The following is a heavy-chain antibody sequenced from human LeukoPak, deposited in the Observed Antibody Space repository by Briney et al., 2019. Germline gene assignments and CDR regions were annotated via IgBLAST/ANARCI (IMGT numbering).Heavy chain of an antibody. D-gene: IGHD3-22*01. CDR1: GFTFSGYA. V-gene: IGHV3-23*01. CDR3: AKDGLYYDGSAHVYYFDY. Sequence: PGGSLRLSCAASGFTFSGYAMTWVRQAPGKGLEWVSSITGSGDYTYYIDSVKGRFTISRDNSKNILYLQMNSLRGEDTALYYCAKDGLYYDGSAHVYYFDYWGQGTLVAVS. CDR2: ITGSGDYT. J-gene: IGHJ4*02.